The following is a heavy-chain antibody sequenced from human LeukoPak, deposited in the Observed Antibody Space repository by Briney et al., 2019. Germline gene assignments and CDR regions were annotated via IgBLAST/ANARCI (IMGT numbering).Heavy chain of an antibody. CDR2: IYYSGST. CDR1: GGSISSYY. V-gene: IGHV4-59*08. CDR3: ARLRPKDSSGYYVDAFDI. Sequence: LETLSLTCTVSGGSISSYYWSWIRQPPGKGLEWIGYIYYSGSTNYNPSLKSRVTISVDTSKDQFSLKLSSVTAADTAVYYCARLRPKDSSGYYVDAFDIWGQGTMVTVSS. D-gene: IGHD3-22*01. J-gene: IGHJ3*02.